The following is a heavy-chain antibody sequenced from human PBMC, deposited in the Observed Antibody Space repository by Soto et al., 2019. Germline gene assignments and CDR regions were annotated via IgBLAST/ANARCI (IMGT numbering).Heavy chain of an antibody. J-gene: IGHJ4*02. V-gene: IGHV3-23*01. D-gene: IGHD1-1*01. CDR3: ATQDFRGTTGTT. CDR1: GFTFSRYA. Sequence: GGSLRLSCAGSGFTFSRYAMGWVRQAPGKGLEWVSVISGSGGNIHYADSVKGRFTISRDNSKNTLYLQMNSLRVEDTAVYNCATQDFRGTTGTTWGQGTLVTVSS. CDR2: ISGSGGNI.